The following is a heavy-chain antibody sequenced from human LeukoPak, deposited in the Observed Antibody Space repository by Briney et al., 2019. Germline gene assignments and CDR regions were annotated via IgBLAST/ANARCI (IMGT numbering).Heavy chain of an antibody. Sequence: PSETLSLTCTVSGGSVSSGSFYWSWIRQPPGKGLEWIGYIYYSGSTNYNPSLKSRVTISVDTSKNQFSLKLSSVTAADTAVYYCARGGGGDYAPELFDYWGQGTLVTVSS. V-gene: IGHV4-61*01. D-gene: IGHD4-17*01. CDR1: GGSVSSGSFY. CDR3: ARGGGGDYAPELFDY. J-gene: IGHJ4*02. CDR2: IYYSGST.